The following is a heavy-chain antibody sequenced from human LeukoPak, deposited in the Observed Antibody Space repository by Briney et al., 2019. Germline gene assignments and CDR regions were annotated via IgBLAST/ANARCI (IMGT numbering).Heavy chain of an antibody. CDR1: GFTFTSSA. V-gene: IGHV1-58*02. Sequence: SVKVSCKASGFTFTSSAMQWVRQARGQHLEWIGWIVVGSGNTNYAQKFQERVTITRDMSTSTAYMELSSLRSEDTAVYYCAAGVYDYVWGSYRPIRFDPWGQGTLVTVSS. CDR2: IVVGSGNT. CDR3: AAGVYDYVWGSYRPIRFDP. J-gene: IGHJ5*02. D-gene: IGHD3-16*02.